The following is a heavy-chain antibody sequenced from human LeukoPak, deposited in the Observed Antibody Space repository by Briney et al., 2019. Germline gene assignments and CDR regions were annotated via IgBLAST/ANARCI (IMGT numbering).Heavy chain of an antibody. J-gene: IGHJ4*02. Sequence: SETLSLTCTVSGGSISSYYWSWIRQPPGKGLEWIGYIYYSGSTNYNPSLKSRVTISVDTSKNQFSLKLSSVTAADTAVYYCARHSGLYSSGWYLDYWGQGILVTVSS. CDR3: ARHSGLYSSGWYLDY. CDR1: GGSISSYY. V-gene: IGHV4-59*08. D-gene: IGHD6-19*01. CDR2: IYYSGST.